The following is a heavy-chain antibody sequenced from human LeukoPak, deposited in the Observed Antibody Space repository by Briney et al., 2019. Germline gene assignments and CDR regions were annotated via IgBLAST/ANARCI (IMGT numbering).Heavy chain of an antibody. D-gene: IGHD3-22*01. V-gene: IGHV4-31*03. J-gene: IGHJ4*02. CDR3: SRGLDSRKLGY. Sequence: SETLSLTCTVSGASFSSGDQYWNWIRQSRGKGLEWIGSLHPSGNLYNNPSLESRVTMSVDTSKNQFSLNLNSVTAADTAVYFCSRGLDSRKLGYWGQGTLVTVSS. CDR2: LHPSGNL. CDR1: GASFSSGDQY.